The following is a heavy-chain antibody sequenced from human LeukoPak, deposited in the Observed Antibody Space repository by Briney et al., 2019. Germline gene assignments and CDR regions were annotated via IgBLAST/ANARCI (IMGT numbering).Heavy chain of an antibody. Sequence: SQTLSLTCTVSGASINNADYHWRWIRQQPGKGLAWIGYIYYSGSTYSNPSLQSRVFVSLDTSQNQFSLKLSSVTAADTAVYFCARDRRDLGRFPQYFDLWGRGTLVTVSS. CDR2: IYYSGST. J-gene: IGHJ2*01. CDR1: GASINNADYH. CDR3: ARDRRDLGRFPQYFDL. D-gene: IGHD3/OR15-3a*01. V-gene: IGHV4-31*03.